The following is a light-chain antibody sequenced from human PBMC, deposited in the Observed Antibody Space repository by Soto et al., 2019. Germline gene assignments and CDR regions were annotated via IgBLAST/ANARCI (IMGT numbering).Light chain of an antibody. J-gene: IGKJ1*01. CDR1: QGISNY. CDR2: AAY. CDR3: QQYYSYPRA. Sequence: DIHMTQSPSSLSASVGAIVTITWRASQGISNYLAWYQQKPGKAPKLLIYAAYTLQSGVTSRFSGSGSGTDFTLTINYLQSEDFATYYCQQYYSYPRAFGPGTKVEIK. V-gene: IGKV1-16*01.